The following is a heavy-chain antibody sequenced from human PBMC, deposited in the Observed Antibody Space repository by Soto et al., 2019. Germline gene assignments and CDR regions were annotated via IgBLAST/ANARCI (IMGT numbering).Heavy chain of an antibody. Sequence: QVQLVESGGGVVQPGRSLRLSCAASRFTFSSYGMHWVRQAPGKGLEWVAVISYDGTKKHYADSVKSQFTISRDNSKNTLYLQMNSLRPEDTAVYYCARDWHSLDYWGQGTLVTVSS. CDR3: ARDWHSLDY. CDR1: RFTFSSYG. J-gene: IGHJ4*02. V-gene: IGHV3-30*03. CDR2: ISYDGTKK.